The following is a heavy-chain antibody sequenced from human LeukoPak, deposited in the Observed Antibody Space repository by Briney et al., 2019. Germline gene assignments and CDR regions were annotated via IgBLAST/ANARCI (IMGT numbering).Heavy chain of an antibody. CDR3: ARHGSGYYSGFDY. CDR1: GGSITSYY. D-gene: IGHD3-22*01. J-gene: IGHJ4*02. CDR2: IYYSGST. V-gene: IGHV4-59*08. Sequence: SETLSLTCTVSGGSITSYYWSWIRQPPGKGLEWIGYIYYSGSTNYNPSLKSRVTISVDTSKNQFSLKLSSVTAADTAVYYCARHGSGYYSGFDYWGQGTLVTVSS.